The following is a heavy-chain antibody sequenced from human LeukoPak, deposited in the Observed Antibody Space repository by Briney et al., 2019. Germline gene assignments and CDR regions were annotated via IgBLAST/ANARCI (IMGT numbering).Heavy chain of an antibody. CDR1: GFTVSSNY. CDR2: IYSGGST. Sequence: PGGSLRLSCAASGFTVSSNYMSWVRQAPGKGLEWVSVIYSGGSTYYADSVKGRFTISRDNSKNTLYLQMNSLRAEDTAVYYCAKHNLGVATRTAYGFDIWGQGTMVTVSS. D-gene: IGHD5-12*01. V-gene: IGHV3-66*01. CDR3: AKHNLGVATRTAYGFDI. J-gene: IGHJ3*02.